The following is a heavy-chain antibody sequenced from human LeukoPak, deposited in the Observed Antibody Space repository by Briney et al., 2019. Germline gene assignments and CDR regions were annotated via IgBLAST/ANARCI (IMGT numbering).Heavy chain of an antibody. CDR2: IYYSGST. Sequence: PSETLSLTCTVSGGSISSYYWSWIRQPPGKGLEWIGYIYYSGSTKYNPSLKSRVTISVDTSKNQFSLKLSSVNAADTAVYYCARSDSGYSIWGRGTMVTVSS. J-gene: IGHJ3*02. V-gene: IGHV4-59*01. CDR1: GGSISSYY. CDR3: ARSDSGYSI. D-gene: IGHD3-22*01.